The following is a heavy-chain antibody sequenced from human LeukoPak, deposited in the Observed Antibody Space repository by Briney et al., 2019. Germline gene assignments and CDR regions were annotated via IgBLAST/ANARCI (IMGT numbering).Heavy chain of an antibody. V-gene: IGHV3-74*01. D-gene: IGHD2-21*02. CDR2: INSDGSST. CDR1: GFTFSSYW. J-gene: IGHJ6*02. CDR3: ARDRLGCGGDCYLNYYYYYGMDV. Sequence: GGSLRLSCAASGFTFSSYWMHWVRQAPGKGLVWVSRINSDGSSTSYADSVKGRFTISRDNSKNTLYLQMNSLRAEDTAVYYCARDRLGCGGDCYLNYYYYYGMDVWGQGTTVTVSS.